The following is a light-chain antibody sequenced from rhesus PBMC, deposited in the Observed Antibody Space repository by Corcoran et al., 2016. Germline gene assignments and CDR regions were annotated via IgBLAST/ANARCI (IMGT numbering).Light chain of an antibody. V-gene: IGKV1-33*02. Sequence: DIQMSQSPSSLSASVGDKVTITCRASQGISNALAWYQQQPGKAPKPLIYAASRLESGVPSRFSGSRSGTDFTLTISSRQPEDFATYYCQQGYSTPRTFGQGTKVEIK. CDR1: QGISNA. CDR2: AAS. CDR3: QQGYSTPRT. J-gene: IGKJ1*01.